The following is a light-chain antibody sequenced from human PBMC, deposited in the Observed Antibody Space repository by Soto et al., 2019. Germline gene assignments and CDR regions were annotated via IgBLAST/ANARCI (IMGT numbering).Light chain of an antibody. Sequence: QSALTQPASVSGSPGQSITISCIGTSSDVGSYNLVSWYQQHPGKAPKVLIYEVSERPSGVSNRFSGSKSGNTAPLTISGLQAEDEAEYYCCSYAGSRTHVLFGGGTQLTVL. CDR2: EVS. V-gene: IGLV2-23*02. CDR3: CSYAGSRTHVL. J-gene: IGLJ2*01. CDR1: SSDVGSYNL.